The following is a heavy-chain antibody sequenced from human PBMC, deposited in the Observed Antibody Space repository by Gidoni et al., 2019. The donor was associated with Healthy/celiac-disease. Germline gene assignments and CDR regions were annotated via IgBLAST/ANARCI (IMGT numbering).Heavy chain of an antibody. CDR3: ARGENSSSWYVYDSTEDYFDY. D-gene: IGHD6-13*01. V-gene: IGHV1-2*04. CDR1: GYTFTGYY. CDR2: INPNSGGT. Sequence: QVQLVQSGAEVKKPGASVKVSCKASGYTFTGYYMHWVRQAPGQGLEWMGWINPNSGGTNYAQKFQGWVTMTRDTSISTAYMELSRLRSDDTAVYYCARGENSSSWYVYDSTEDYFDYWGQGTLVTVSS. J-gene: IGHJ4*02.